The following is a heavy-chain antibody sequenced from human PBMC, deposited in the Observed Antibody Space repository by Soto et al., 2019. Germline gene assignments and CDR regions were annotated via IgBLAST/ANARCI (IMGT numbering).Heavy chain of an antibody. CDR1: GGSISSYY. CDR2: IYYSGST. D-gene: IGHD2-15*01. J-gene: IGHJ5*02. V-gene: IGHV4-59*01. Sequence: TLSLTCTVSGGSISSYYWSWIRQPPGKGLEWIGYIYYSGSTNYNPSLKSRVTISVDTSKNQFSLKLSSVTAADTAVYYCARLVVVAATVWFDPWGQGTLVTVSS. CDR3: ARLVVVAATVWFDP.